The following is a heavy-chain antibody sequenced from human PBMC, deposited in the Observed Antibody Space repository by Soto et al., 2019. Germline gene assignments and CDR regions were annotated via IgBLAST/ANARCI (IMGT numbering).Heavy chain of an antibody. CDR2: VSYSGNT. CDR1: GGSINSYY. CDR3: ARSKGSKWIDP. Sequence: SETLSLTCAVSGGSINSYYWSWIRQPPGKGLEWIGYVSYSGNTNYNPSFQSRVTISVDTSNNQVSLNLDSLTAADTAVYYCARSKGSKWIDPRGQGTMVTLSS. V-gene: IGHV4-59*01. J-gene: IGHJ5*02.